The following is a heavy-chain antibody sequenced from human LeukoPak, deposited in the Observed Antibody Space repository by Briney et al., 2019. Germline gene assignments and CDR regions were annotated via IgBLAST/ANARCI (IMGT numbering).Heavy chain of an antibody. CDR2: ISSSSSYI. J-gene: IGHJ3*02. CDR1: GFTFSSYS. Sequence: GGALRLSCAASGFTFSSYSMNWVRQAPGKGLEWVSSISSSSSYIYYADSEKGRFIISRDNAKNSLYLQMNSLRADDTAVYYCARSSGSWGAFDIWGQGTMVTVSS. V-gene: IGHV3-21*01. D-gene: IGHD1-26*01. CDR3: ARSSGSWGAFDI.